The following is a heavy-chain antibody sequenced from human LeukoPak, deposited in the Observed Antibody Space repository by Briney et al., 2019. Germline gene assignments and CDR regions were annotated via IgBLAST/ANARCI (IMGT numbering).Heavy chain of an antibody. D-gene: IGHD3-10*01. CDR3: ARDLLLYFGEVTMAFDY. J-gene: IGHJ4*02. Sequence: GGSLRLSCEASGFIFSNYWMSWVRQTPGKGLERVATIKQDGSERYYVDSVKGPFTISRDNAQNSLSLQMNSLRAEDTAVYYCARDLLLYFGEVTMAFDYWGLGTLVTVSS. V-gene: IGHV3-7*01. CDR2: IKQDGSER. CDR1: GFIFSNYW.